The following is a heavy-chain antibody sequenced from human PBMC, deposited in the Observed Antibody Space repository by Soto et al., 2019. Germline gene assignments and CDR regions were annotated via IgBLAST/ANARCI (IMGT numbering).Heavy chain of an antibody. CDR1: GYTFTGSY. D-gene: IGHD6-19*01. CDR2: INPNSGGT. V-gene: IGHV1-2*04. Sequence: SVKVSCRASGYTFTGSYMHWVRQAPRQGREWMGWINPNSGGTNYAQKFQGWVTMTRDTSISTAYMELSRLRSDDTAVYYCARDRGGWYDDYYYYYGMDVWGQGTTVTVSS. CDR3: ARDRGGWYDDYYYYYGMDV. J-gene: IGHJ6*02.